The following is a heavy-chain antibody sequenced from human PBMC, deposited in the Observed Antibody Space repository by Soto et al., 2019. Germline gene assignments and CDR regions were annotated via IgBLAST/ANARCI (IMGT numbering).Heavy chain of an antibody. D-gene: IGHD2-8*01. CDR2: IYSGGNT. Sequence: EVQLVESGGGLVQPGGSLRLSCAASGFTVSSDFMSWVRQAPGKGLEWVSVIYSGGNTYHADSVQGRFTISRDDSKNTLYLQMNSLRAEDTAVYYCARPRGNGGVDHWGQGILVTVSS. CDR3: ARPRGNGGVDH. J-gene: IGHJ4*02. CDR1: GFTVSSDF. V-gene: IGHV3-66*04.